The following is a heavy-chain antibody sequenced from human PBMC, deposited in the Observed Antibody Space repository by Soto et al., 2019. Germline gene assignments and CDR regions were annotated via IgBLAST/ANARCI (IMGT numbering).Heavy chain of an antibody. V-gene: IGHV1-69*01. J-gene: IGHJ4*02. CDR2: IIPIFGTA. CDR1: GGTFSSYA. D-gene: IGHD3-9*01. Sequence: QVQLVQSGAEVKKPGYSVKVSCKASGGTFSSYAISWVRQAPGQGLEWMGGIIPIFGTANYAQKFQGRVTITADESTSTAYMELSSRRAEDTAVYYCASRGSRYYDILTGYRGYFDYWGQGTLVTVSS. CDR3: ASRGSRYYDILTGYRGYFDY.